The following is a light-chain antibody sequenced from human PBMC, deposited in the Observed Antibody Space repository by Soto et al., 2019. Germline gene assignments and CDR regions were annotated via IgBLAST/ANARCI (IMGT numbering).Light chain of an antibody. Sequence: EIVLTQSPGTLSLSPGERATLSCRASQSVSSSYLAWYQQKPGKAPRLLIYGASSRATGIPDRFSGSGSGTDFTLTISRLEPEGCAEYYCQQYGSSPLTFGGGTKVEIK. J-gene: IGKJ4*01. V-gene: IGKV3-20*01. CDR3: QQYGSSPLT. CDR1: QSVSSSY. CDR2: GAS.